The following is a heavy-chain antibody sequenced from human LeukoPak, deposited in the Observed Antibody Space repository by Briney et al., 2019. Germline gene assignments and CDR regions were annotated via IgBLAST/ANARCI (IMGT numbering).Heavy chain of an antibody. CDR1: GGSISSYY. J-gene: IGHJ5*02. CDR2: IYFTGSS. CDR3: ARLSKPANWFDP. V-gene: IGHV4-59*01. Sequence: SETLSLTCTVSGGSISSYYWSWIRQPPGKGLEWIGYIYFTGSSNYNPSLNSRVTISLDTSKNQFSLKLGSVTAADTAVYYCARLSKPANWFDPWGQGTLVTVSS. D-gene: IGHD5-12*01.